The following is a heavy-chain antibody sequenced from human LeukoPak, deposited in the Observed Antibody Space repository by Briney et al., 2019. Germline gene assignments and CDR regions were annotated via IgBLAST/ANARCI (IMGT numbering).Heavy chain of an antibody. CDR3: ARDDSSSWYYFDY. CDR1: GFTFTKYA. V-gene: IGHV3-23*01. Sequence: GGSLRLSCAASGFTFTKYALNWVRQAPGKGLEWVSGISGSGDTTYYADSVKGRFTISRDNAKNSLYLQMNSLRAEDTAVYYCARDDSSSWYYFDYWGQGTLVTVSS. J-gene: IGHJ4*02. CDR2: ISGSGDTT. D-gene: IGHD6-13*01.